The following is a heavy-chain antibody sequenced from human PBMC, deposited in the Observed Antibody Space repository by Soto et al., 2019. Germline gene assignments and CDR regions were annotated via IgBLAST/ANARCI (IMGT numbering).Heavy chain of an antibody. Sequence: EVQLLESGGGLVQPGGSLRLSCAGSEFTSSRYALSWVRQAPGERLEWVSGISGTGDSTYYADSVKGRFTVSRDNSKTTLYLQMHSLRAEATAVYYCAKYVINYYHYSAMDVWGKGNAV. CDR2: ISGTGDST. CDR3: AKYVINYYHYSAMDV. J-gene: IGHJ6*03. CDR1: EFTSSRYA. V-gene: IGHV3-23*01. D-gene: IGHD3-16*01.